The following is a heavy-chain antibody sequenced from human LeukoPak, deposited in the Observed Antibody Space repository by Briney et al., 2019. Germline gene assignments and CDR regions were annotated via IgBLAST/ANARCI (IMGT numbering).Heavy chain of an antibody. V-gene: IGHV3-74*01. J-gene: IGHJ4*02. CDR2: INEDAATI. D-gene: IGHD3-16*01. CDR1: GFAFSAYW. Sequence: RGSLRLSCAASGFAFSAYWMHWVRQAPGKGLEWVSRINEDAATITYADSVKGRFIISRDNSKKSLYLQMNNLRAEDTAVYYCVRDLILVWTPGDDFDFWGQGTLVIVSS. CDR3: VRDLILVWTPGDDFDF.